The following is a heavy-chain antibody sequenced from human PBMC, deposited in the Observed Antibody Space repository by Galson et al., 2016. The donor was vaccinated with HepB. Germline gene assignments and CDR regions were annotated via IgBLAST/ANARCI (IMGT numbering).Heavy chain of an antibody. CDR2: ISRSSSYT. V-gene: IGHV3-11*03. J-gene: IGHJ3*02. Sequence: SLRLSCAASGFTFSDYTMNWVRQAPGKGLEWVSYISRSSSYTNFADSVKGRFTISRDNAKNSLYLQMDSLRAEDTAVYYCARHRGDTGYDAFDIWGQGTMVTVSS. D-gene: IGHD5-12*01. CDR1: GFTFSDYT. CDR3: ARHRGDTGYDAFDI.